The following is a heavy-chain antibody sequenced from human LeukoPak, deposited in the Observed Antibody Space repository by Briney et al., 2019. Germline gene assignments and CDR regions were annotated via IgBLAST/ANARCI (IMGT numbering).Heavy chain of an antibody. CDR1: SGPISSSSYY. CDR3: ARLVTIDTVTTARYWYFDL. Sequence: PSETLSLTCTVSSGPISSSSYYWGWIRQPPGKGLEWIGSSYYSGSTYYNPSLKSRVTISVDTSKNQFSLKLSSVTAADTAVYFCARLVTIDTVTTARYWYFDLWGRGTLVTVSS. J-gene: IGHJ2*01. V-gene: IGHV4-39*01. CDR2: SYYSGST. D-gene: IGHD4-17*01.